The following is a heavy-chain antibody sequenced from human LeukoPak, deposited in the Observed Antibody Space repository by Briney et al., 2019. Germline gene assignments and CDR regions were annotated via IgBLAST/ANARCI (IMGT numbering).Heavy chain of an antibody. CDR3: ARGGEEDFDI. D-gene: IGHD2-21*01. V-gene: IGHV3-30*02. J-gene: IGHJ3*02. Sequence: PGGSLRLSCAASGFTFSSYGMHWVRQAPGKGLEWVAFIRYDGSNKYYADSVKGRFTITRDNSKNSLYLQINSLRAEDTAVYYCARGGEEDFDIWGQGTMVTVSS. CDR1: GFTFSSYG. CDR2: IRYDGSNK.